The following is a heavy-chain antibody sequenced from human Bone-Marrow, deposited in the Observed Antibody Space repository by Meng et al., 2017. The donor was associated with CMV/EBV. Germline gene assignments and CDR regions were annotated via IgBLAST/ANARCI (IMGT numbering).Heavy chain of an antibody. Sequence: SGPTLVNPTQTLTLTCTFSVFSLSTSAVGVGWIRQPPGKALEWLALIYWNDDKRYSPSLKSRLTITKDTSKNQVVLTMTNMDPVDTATYYCAQGRSGYYKDNWFDPWGQGTLVTVSS. CDR2: IYWNDDK. J-gene: IGHJ5*02. V-gene: IGHV2-5*01. D-gene: IGHD3-3*01. CDR3: AQGRSGYYKDNWFDP. CDR1: VFSLSTSAVG.